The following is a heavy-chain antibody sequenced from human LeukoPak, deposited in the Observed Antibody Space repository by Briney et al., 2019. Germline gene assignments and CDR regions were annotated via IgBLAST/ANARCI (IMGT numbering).Heavy chain of an antibody. D-gene: IGHD3-22*01. CDR1: SGSISTSNYY. Sequence: SETLSLTCTVSSGSISTSNYYWGWVRQPPGKALEWIGNIFYSGSTYYSPSLKSRVTISLDTSKNQFSLKLSSVTAADTAVYYCARHHRKVYYYDSSGYRNAFDIWGQGTMVTVSS. J-gene: IGHJ3*02. CDR2: IFYSGST. V-gene: IGHV4-39*01. CDR3: ARHHRKVYYYDSSGYRNAFDI.